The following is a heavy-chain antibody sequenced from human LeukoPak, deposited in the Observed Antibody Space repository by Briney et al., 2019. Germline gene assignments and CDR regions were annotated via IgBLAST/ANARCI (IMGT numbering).Heavy chain of an antibody. J-gene: IGHJ4*02. CDR3: ATVQGPPEYYYDSSGYYY. Sequence: ASVKVSCKVSGYTLTELSMHWVRQAPGKGLEWMGGFDPEDGETTYAQKFQGRVTMTEDTSTDTAYMELSSLRSEDTAVYYCATVQGPPEYYYDSSGYYYWGQGTLVTVSS. CDR1: GYTLTELS. CDR2: FDPEDGET. V-gene: IGHV1-24*01. D-gene: IGHD3-22*01.